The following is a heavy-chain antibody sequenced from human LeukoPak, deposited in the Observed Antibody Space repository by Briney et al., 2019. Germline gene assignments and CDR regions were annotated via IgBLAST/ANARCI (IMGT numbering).Heavy chain of an antibody. CDR2: ISGSGGNT. CDR1: GFTFSTYA. V-gene: IGHV3-23*01. Sequence: PGGSLRLSCVASGFTFSTYAMSWVRQAPGKGLEWVSSISGSGGNTYYADSVKGRFTISRDNSENTLYLQMNSLRADATAVYYCAKGYISGWYYFDYWGQGTPVTVSS. CDR3: AKGYISGWYYFDY. J-gene: IGHJ4*02. D-gene: IGHD6-19*01.